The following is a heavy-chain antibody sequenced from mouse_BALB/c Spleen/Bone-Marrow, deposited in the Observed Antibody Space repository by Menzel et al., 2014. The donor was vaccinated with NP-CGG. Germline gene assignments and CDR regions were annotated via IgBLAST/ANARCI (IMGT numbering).Heavy chain of an antibody. CDR2: IYPGGGDT. V-gene: IGHV1-80*01. J-gene: IGHJ2*01. Sequence: VKLQESGAELVRPGSSVKISCKASGYAFSVYWMNWVKQRPRQGLEWIGQIYPGGGDTNYNGKFKGRATLTVDKSSNTAYMQLSSLTSEGSAVYFCERGGISVDYWGQGTTLTVSS. CDR3: ERGGISVDY. CDR1: GYAFSVYW.